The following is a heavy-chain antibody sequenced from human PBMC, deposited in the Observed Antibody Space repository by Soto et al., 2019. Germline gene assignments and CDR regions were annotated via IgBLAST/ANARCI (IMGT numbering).Heavy chain of an antibody. CDR2: MNPNSGNT. Sequence: ASVNVSCKASGYTFTSYDINWVRQATGQGLEWMGWMNPNSGNTGYAQKFQGRVTMTRNTSISTAYMELSSLRSEDTAVYYCARERCSGGSCYDYWGQGTLVTVSS. D-gene: IGHD2-15*01. CDR1: GYTFTSYD. CDR3: ARERCSGGSCYDY. J-gene: IGHJ4*02. V-gene: IGHV1-8*01.